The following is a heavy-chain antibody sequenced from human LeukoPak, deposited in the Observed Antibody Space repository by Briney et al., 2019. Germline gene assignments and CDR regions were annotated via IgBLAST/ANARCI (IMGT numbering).Heavy chain of an antibody. CDR2: IYYSGST. Sequence: SETLSLTCTVSGGSISSSSYYWGWIRQPPGKGLEWIGSIYYSGSTYYNPSLKSRVTISVDTSKNQFSLKLSSVTAADTAVYYCAREGGLRYFDWLFDYFDYWGRETLVTVSS. CDR1: GGSISSSSYY. J-gene: IGHJ4*02. D-gene: IGHD3-9*01. CDR3: AREGGLRYFDWLFDYFDY. V-gene: IGHV4-39*02.